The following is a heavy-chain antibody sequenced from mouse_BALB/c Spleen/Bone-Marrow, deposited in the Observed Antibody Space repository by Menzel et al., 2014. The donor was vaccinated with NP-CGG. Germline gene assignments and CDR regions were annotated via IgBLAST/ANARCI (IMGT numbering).Heavy chain of an antibody. J-gene: IGHJ4*01. Sequence: EVKVVESGGDLVKPGGSLKLSCAASGFTFSSYGMSWVRQTPDKRLEWVATISSGGSYTYYPDSVKGRFTIPRDNAKNTLYLQMSSLKSEDTAMYYCARDTMITYYYAMDYWGQGTSVTVSS. CDR3: ARDTMITYYYAMDY. CDR1: GFTFSSYG. CDR2: ISSGGSYT. D-gene: IGHD2-4*01. V-gene: IGHV5-6*01.